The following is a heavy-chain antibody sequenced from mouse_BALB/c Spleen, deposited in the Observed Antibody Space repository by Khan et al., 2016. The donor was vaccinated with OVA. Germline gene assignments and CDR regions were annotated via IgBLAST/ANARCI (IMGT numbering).Heavy chain of an antibody. CDR3: VKFDGIFYVMDY. Sequence: VKLQESGPGLVAPSQSLSITCTVSGFSLTNYGVNWVRQPPGKGLEWLGVIWSDGSTNYHSALISRLSISKDNSKSQVFFKLNSLQTDDTATYYCVKFDGIFYVMDYWGQGTSVTVSS. CDR2: IWSDGST. CDR1: GFSLTNYG. J-gene: IGHJ4*01. V-gene: IGHV2-3*01. D-gene: IGHD2-3*01.